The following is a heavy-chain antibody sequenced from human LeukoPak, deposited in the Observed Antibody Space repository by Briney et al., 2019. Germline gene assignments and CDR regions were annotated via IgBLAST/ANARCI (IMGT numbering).Heavy chain of an antibody. V-gene: IGHV1-18*01. Sequence: GASVKVSCKASGYTFTNYGISWVRQAPGQGLEWMGWISGYNGNTYYEQKFQGRITMTTDTSTSTVYMELRSLRSDDTAVYYCARSTDAWDEGAFDIWGQGTMVTVSS. D-gene: IGHD5/OR15-5a*01. CDR1: GYTFTNYG. CDR3: ARSTDAWDEGAFDI. J-gene: IGHJ3*02. CDR2: ISGYNGNT.